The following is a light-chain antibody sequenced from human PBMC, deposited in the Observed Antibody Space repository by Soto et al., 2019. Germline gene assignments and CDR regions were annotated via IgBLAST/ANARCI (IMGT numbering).Light chain of an antibody. CDR1: RGINIY. CDR3: XQSHTSPYT. J-gene: IGKJ5*01. CDR2: AAS. Sequence: DIQMTQSPSSLSASVGDRVTITCRASRGINIYLNWYQQKPGKAPKLVIYAASNLQSGVPSRFSGXGXGTHFTLTISSLQPEXXXXXXXXQSHTSPYTFGQGTRLEMK. V-gene: IGKV1-39*01.